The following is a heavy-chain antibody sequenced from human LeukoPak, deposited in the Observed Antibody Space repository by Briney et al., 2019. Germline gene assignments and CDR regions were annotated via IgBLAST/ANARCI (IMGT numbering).Heavy chain of an antibody. D-gene: IGHD6-19*01. CDR1: GGSISSYY. CDR2: SYYSWST. CDR3: ARVPGWLAKKNWFDP. V-gene: IGHV4-59*12. J-gene: IGHJ5*02. Sequence: PSETLSLTCTVSGGSISSYYWSWIRQPPGKGLEWIGYSYYSWSTNYNPSLKSRVPISVDPPKNQFFLKLSSVTAADTAVYYCARVPGWLAKKNWFDPWGQGTLVTVSS.